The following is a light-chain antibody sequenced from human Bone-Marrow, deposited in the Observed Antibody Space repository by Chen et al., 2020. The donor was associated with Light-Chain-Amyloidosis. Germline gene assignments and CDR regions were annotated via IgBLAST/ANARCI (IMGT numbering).Light chain of an antibody. CDR1: QSINSR. CDR2: AAS. Sequence: DIQMTQSPSPLSAFVGDRVTITCRASQSINSRLAWYQHKPVKAPELLIYAASTLASGVPSRFSGSGSGTEFTLTISSLQPDDFATYYCQQYNDYPVTFGLGTKLEIK. J-gene: IGKJ2*01. V-gene: IGKV1-5*03. CDR3: QQYNDYPVT.